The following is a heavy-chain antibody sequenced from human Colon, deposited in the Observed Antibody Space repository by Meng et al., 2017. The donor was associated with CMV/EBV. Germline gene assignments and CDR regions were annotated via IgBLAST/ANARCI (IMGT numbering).Heavy chain of an antibody. V-gene: IGHV4-61*01. CDR2: MSYSGTS. D-gene: IGHD1-14*01. CDR3: ARDNGGGAGGYDY. CDR1: GGSVSSGSYY. J-gene: IGHJ4*02. Sequence: SETLSLTCSVSGGSVSSGSYYWSWIRQPPGKGLEWIGYMSYSGTSHYNPSLKCRVTISVDTSKNQLSLKLSSVTAADTAVYYCARDNGGGAGGYDYWGQGTLVTVSS.